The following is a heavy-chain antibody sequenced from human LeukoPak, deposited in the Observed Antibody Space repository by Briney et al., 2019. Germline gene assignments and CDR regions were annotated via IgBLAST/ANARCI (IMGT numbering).Heavy chain of an antibody. CDR1: GGSITTYH. D-gene: IGHD2-2*01. CDR2: IYTSGGS. V-gene: IGHV4-4*07. J-gene: IGHJ5*02. CDR3: AREREGYCSSTTCYSMLGLDP. Sequence: PSETLSLTCTVSGGSITTYHWSWIRQPAGKGLEWIGRIYTSGGSNYNPSLRSRVTMSVDTSRNQFSLNLSSVTAADTAVYYCAREREGYCSSTTCYSMLGLDPWGQGSLVTVSS.